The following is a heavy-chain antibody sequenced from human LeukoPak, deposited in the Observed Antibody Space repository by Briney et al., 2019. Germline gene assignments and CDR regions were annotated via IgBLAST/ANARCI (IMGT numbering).Heavy chain of an antibody. CDR3: ASGTVGNYTLDY. Sequence: GGSLRLSCAASGLTFSRYNMNWVRQAPGKGLEWVSSIGTSSNNIYYTDSVKGRFTISRDNAMNSLYLQVDSLRVEDTAVYFCASGTVGNYTLDYWGQGTLVTVSS. D-gene: IGHD1-7*01. J-gene: IGHJ4*02. CDR1: GLTFSRYN. V-gene: IGHV3-21*01. CDR2: IGTSSNNI.